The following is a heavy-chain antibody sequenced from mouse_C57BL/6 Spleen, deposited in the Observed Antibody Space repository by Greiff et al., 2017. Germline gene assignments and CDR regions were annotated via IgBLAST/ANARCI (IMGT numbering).Heavy chain of an antibody. CDR1: GYTFTSYW. J-gene: IGHJ4*01. V-gene: IGHV1-61*01. CDR2: INPCDSET. CDR3: ARGAREYAMDY. Sequence: QVQLQQSGAEPVRPGSSVKLSCKASGYTFTSYWMDWVKQRPGQGLEWIGNINPCDSETHYNDKFKDKATLTVDKSTSTAYMQLSRLTSEDSAVYCGARGAREYAMDYWGQGTSVTVSS.